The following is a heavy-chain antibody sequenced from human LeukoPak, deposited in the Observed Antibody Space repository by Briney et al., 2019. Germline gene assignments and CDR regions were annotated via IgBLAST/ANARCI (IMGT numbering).Heavy chain of an antibody. CDR2: IIPIFGTA. J-gene: IGHJ4*02. V-gene: IGHV1-69*13. D-gene: IGHD3-22*01. CDR3: ARGELPPYYDSSGYYYAY. Sequence: SVKVSCKASGGTFSSYAISWVRQAPGQGLEWMGGIIPIFGTANYAQKFQGRVTITADESTSTAYMELSSLRSEDTAVYYCARGELPPYYDSSGYYYAYWGQGTLVTVSS. CDR1: GGTFSSYA.